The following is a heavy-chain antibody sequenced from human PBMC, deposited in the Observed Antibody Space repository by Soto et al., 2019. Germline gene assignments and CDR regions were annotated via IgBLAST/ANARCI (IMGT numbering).Heavy chain of an antibody. J-gene: IGHJ6*02. V-gene: IGHV3-13*05. CDR3: ARTVRDFYGLDV. CDR1: GFTFRNYD. CDR2: ISAAGDP. Sequence: EVQLVESGGGLVQPGGSLRLSCEASGFTFRNYDMHWVRQGTGKGLEWVSGISAAGDPDYADSVEGRFTISRENAQNSFFLQMSSLGVVDTAVYYCARTVRDFYGLDVWCQGTAVIVS.